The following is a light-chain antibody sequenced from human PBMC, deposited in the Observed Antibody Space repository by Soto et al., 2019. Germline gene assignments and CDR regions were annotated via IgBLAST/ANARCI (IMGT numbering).Light chain of an antibody. CDR1: SSDVGGYNY. CDR3: SSYTSSSTV. J-gene: IGLJ1*01. CDR2: EVS. Sequence: QSALTQPASVSGSPGQSITISCTGTSSDVGGYNYVSWYQQHPGKAPKLMIYEVSNRPSGVSNRFSGSKSGNTASLTISGLQAEDEADYYCSSYTSSSTVFGTGTQLTV. V-gene: IGLV2-14*01.